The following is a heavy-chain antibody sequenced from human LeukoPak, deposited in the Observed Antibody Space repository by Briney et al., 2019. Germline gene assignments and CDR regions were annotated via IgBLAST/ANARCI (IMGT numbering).Heavy chain of an antibody. CDR2: ISSSSSYT. D-gene: IGHD3-22*01. Sequence: GGSLGLSCAASGFTFSDYYMSWIRQAPGKGLEWVSYISSSSSYTNYADSVKGRFTISRDNAKNSLYLQMNSLRAEDTAVYYCARDAYDSSGYYGYWGQGTLVTVSS. CDR1: GFTFSDYY. CDR3: ARDAYDSSGYYGY. J-gene: IGHJ4*02. V-gene: IGHV3-11*06.